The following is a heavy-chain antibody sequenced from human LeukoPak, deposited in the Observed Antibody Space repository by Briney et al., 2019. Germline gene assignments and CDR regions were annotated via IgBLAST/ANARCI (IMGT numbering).Heavy chain of an antibody. V-gene: IGHV5-51*01. CDR2: IYPGDSDT. J-gene: IGHJ4*02. Sequence: GGPLQISCQRSGSRFTSYWIGWARQLPGKGLEWMGIIYPGDSDTRYSPSFQGQVTSSADNSISTAYLQWSSLKASDTAMYYCARFEGIDGYNGATGKYYFDYWGQGTLVTVSS. D-gene: IGHD5-24*01. CDR1: GSRFTSYW. CDR3: ARFEGIDGYNGATGKYYFDY.